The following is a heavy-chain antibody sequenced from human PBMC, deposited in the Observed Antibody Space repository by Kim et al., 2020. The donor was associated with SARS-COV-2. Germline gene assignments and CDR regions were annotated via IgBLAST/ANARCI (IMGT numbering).Heavy chain of an antibody. Sequence: ASVKVSCKASGYTFTGYYMHWVRQAPGQGLEWMGWINPNSGGTNYAQKFQGRVTMTRDTSISTAYMELSRLRSDDTAVYYCARVRDIVATMGIDYWGQGTLVTVSS. CDR2: INPNSGGT. CDR3: ARVRDIVATMGIDY. D-gene: IGHD5-12*01. V-gene: IGHV1-2*02. J-gene: IGHJ4*02. CDR1: GYTFTGYY.